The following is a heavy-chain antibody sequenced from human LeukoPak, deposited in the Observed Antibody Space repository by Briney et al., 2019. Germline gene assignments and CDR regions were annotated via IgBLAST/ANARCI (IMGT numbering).Heavy chain of an antibody. D-gene: IGHD6-13*01. J-gene: IGHJ4*02. V-gene: IGHV4-38-2*01. CDR3: ARSKSSSWYFDY. CDR2: IYHSGST. Sequence: SETLSLTCAVSGYSISSGYYWGWIRQPPGKGLEWIGSIYHSGSTYYNPSLKSRVTISVDTSENQFSLKLSSVTAADTAVYYCARSKSSSWYFDYWGQGTLVTVSS. CDR1: GYSISSGYY.